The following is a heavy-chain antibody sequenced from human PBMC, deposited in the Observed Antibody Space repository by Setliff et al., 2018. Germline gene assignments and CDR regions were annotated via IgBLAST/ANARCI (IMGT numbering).Heavy chain of an antibody. D-gene: IGHD3-22*01. CDR1: GGSISTTDYY. J-gene: IGHJ4*02. CDR3: ARYDSSGYSENYYFDY. V-gene: IGHV4-39*07. Sequence: SETLSLTCTVSGGSISTTDYYWGWIRQPPGKGLEWIGCVYYSGNTYYSPSLKSRVTMFVDTSKNQFSLMLYSVTAADTSIYYCARYDSSGYSENYYFDYWGQGTLVTVSS. CDR2: VYYSGNT.